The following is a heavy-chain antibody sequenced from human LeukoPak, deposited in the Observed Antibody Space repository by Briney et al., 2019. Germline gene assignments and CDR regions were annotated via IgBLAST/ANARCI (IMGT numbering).Heavy chain of an antibody. CDR2: INHSGST. J-gene: IGHJ4*02. CDR3: ARGGKQWLANDY. V-gene: IGHV4-34*01. D-gene: IGHD6-19*01. CDR1: GGSFSGYY. Sequence: SETLSLTCAVYGGSFSGYYWSWIRQPPGKGLEWIGEINHSGSTNYNPSLKSRVTISVDTSKNQLSLKLSSVTAADTAVYYCARGGKQWLANDYWGQGTLVTVSS.